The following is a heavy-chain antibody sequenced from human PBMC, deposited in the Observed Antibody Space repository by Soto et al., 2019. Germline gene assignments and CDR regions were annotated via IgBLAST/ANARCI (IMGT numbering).Heavy chain of an antibody. Sequence: QVQLVQSGGGVVQPGRSLRLSCAASGFTLSDFAMHWVRQAPGKGLEWVALISNDGVIKHYGDSVWGRITTSRDSSKNLLSLQMTSLRVEDTVVFSAARAVPGMDVWGQGARVTFSS. J-gene: IGHJ6*01. V-gene: IGHV3-30-3*01. CDR1: GFTLSDFA. CDR3: ARAVPGMDV. CDR2: ISNDGVIK.